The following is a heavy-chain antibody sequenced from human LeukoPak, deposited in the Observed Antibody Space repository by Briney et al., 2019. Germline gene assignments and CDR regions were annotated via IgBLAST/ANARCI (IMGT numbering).Heavy chain of an antibody. D-gene: IGHD4-17*01. CDR3: ARWNGDYDPLPFDY. J-gene: IGHJ4*02. Sequence: SETLSLTCTVSGGSISSYYWSWLRQPPGKGREWGGHIYYSGSTNYNPSLKSRVTISVDTSKNQFSLKLSSVTAADTAVYYCARWNGDYDPLPFDYWGQGTLVTVSS. CDR2: IYYSGST. V-gene: IGHV4-59*01. CDR1: GGSISSYY.